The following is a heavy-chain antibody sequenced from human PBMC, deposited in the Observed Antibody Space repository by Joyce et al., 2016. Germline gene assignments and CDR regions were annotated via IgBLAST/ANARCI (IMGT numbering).Heavy chain of an antibody. J-gene: IGHJ5*02. Sequence: QVQLVQSGGEVKKPGASVKVSCKASGYTFTSYGISWVRQAPGQGLEWMGWISAYNANKNYAKKFQGSVTITTDTSTSTGYMELRSLRSDETAVYYCSRAPAIIMNRWFDPWGHGTLVTVSS. CDR3: SRAPAIIMNRWFDP. D-gene: IGHD3-22*01. CDR1: GYTFTSYG. V-gene: IGHV1-18*01. CDR2: ISAYNANK.